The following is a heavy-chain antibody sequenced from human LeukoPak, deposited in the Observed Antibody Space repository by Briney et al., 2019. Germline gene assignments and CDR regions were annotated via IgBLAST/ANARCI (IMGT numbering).Heavy chain of an antibody. CDR2: IIPIFGTA. J-gene: IGHJ6*02. CDR1: GGTFSSYA. D-gene: IGHD6-6*01. CDR3: ARAEYSSSSAFLGVSDYGMDV. V-gene: IGHV1-69*13. Sequence: SVKVSCKASGGTFSSYAISWVRQAPGQGLEWMGGIIPIFGTANYAQKFQGRVTITADESTSTAYMELSSLRSEDTAVYYCARAEYSSSSAFLGVSDYGMDVWGQGTTVTVSS.